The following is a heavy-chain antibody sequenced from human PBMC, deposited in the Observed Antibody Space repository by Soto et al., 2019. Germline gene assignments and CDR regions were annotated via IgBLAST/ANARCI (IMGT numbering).Heavy chain of an antibody. CDR1: GYTFTGYY. V-gene: IGHV1-2*04. CDR3: ARSITMIVVGPPLSDAFDI. D-gene: IGHD3-22*01. J-gene: IGHJ3*02. Sequence: GASVKVSCKASGYTFTGYYMHWVRQAPGQGLEWMGWINPNSGGTNYAQKFQGWVTMTRDTSISTAYMELSRLRSDDTAVYYCARSITMIVVGPPLSDAFDIWGQGTMVTLSS. CDR2: INPNSGGT.